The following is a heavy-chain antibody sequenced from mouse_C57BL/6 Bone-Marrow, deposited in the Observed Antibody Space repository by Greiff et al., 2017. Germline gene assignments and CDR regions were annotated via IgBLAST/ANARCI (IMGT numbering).Heavy chain of an antibody. J-gene: IGHJ4*01. CDR2: IYPGSGST. CDR3: ASRPYDYDEGPYAMDY. D-gene: IGHD2-4*01. Sequence: QVQLKQPGAELVKPGASVKMSCKASGYTFTSYWITWVKQRPGQGLEWIGDIYPGSGSTNYNEKFKSKATLTVDTSSSTAYMQLSSLTSEDSAVYYCASRPYDYDEGPYAMDYWGQGTSVTVSS. CDR1: GYTFTSYW. V-gene: IGHV1-55*01.